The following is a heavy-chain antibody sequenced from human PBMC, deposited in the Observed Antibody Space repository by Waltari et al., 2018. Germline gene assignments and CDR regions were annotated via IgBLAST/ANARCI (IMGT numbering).Heavy chain of an antibody. D-gene: IGHD1-26*01. Sequence: QVQLQQWGAGLLKPSETLSLTCAVYGGSFSGYYWSWIRQPPGKGLEWIGEINHSGSTNYNPSLKRRVTISVDTSKNQFSLKLSSVTAADTAVYYCARDLGGSYFSVAFDIWGQGTMVTVSS. CDR3: ARDLGGSYFSVAFDI. J-gene: IGHJ3*02. V-gene: IGHV4-34*01. CDR1: GGSFSGYY. CDR2: INHSGST.